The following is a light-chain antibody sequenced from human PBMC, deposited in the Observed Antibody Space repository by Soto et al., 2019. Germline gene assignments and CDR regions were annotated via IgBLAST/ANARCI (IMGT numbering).Light chain of an antibody. CDR3: QQYGSSPPWT. V-gene: IGKV3-20*01. CDR1: QSVSSSY. Sequence: EIVLTQSPGTLSLSPGERATLSCRASQSVSSSYLAWYQQKPGQAPRLRIYGASSRATGIPDRFSGSGSGTAFTLPISRLEPEDFAVYYCQQYGSSPPWTFGQGTKVEIK. J-gene: IGKJ1*01. CDR2: GAS.